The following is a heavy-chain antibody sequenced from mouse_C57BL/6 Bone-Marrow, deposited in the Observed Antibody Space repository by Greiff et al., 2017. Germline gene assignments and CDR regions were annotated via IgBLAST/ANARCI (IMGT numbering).Heavy chain of an antibody. D-gene: IGHD2-14*01. CDR3: ARYYRGYFDV. Sequence: QVQLQQPGAELVKPGASVKLSCKASGYTFTSYWMQWVKQRPGQGLEWIGEIDPSDSYTNYNQKFKGKATLTVDTSSSTAYMQLSSLTSEDSAVYDCARYYRGYFDVWGTGTTVTVSS. V-gene: IGHV1-50*01. CDR1: GYTFTSYW. J-gene: IGHJ1*03. CDR2: IDPSDSYT.